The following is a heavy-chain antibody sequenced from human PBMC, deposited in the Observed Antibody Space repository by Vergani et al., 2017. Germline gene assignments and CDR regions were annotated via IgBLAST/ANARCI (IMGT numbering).Heavy chain of an antibody. CDR3: ARVGWGGVSALFDY. V-gene: IGHV4-4*02. CDR2: IYHSGST. Sequence: QVQLQESGPGLVKPSGTLSLTCAVSGGSLSSSNWWSWVRQPPGKGLEWSGEIYHSGSTNYNPSLKRRVTISVDKSNNQFSLKLSSVTAADTAVYYCARVGWGGVSALFDYWGQGTLVTVSS. J-gene: IGHJ4*02. D-gene: IGHD2-8*02. CDR1: GGSLSSSNW.